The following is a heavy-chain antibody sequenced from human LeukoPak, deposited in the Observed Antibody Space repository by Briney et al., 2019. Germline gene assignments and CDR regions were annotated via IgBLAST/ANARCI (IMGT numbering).Heavy chain of an antibody. D-gene: IGHD6-13*01. CDR2: IIPILGIA. V-gene: IGHV1-69*04. CDR1: GGTFSSYA. CDR3: AREESSSSQYYFDY. Sequence: ASVKVSCKASGGTFSSYAISWVRQAPGQGLEWMGRIIPILGIANYAQKFQGRVTITADKSTSTAYMELSSLRSEGTAVYYCAREESSSSQYYFDYWGQGTLVTVSS. J-gene: IGHJ4*02.